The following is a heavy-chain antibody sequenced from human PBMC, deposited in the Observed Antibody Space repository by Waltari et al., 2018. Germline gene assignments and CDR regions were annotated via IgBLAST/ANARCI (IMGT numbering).Heavy chain of an antibody. J-gene: IGHJ6*03. CDR1: GFPFSSYW. CDR2: IKQDGSEK. CDR3: ARDRRDGYNNYYYYMDV. Sequence: EVQLVESGGGLVPPGGSLRLSCAASGFPFSSYWMSWVRPAPGKGLEWVANIKQDGSEKYYVDSVKGRFTISRDNAKNSLYLQMNSLRAEDTAVYYCARDRRDGYNNYYYYMDVWGKGTTVTVSS. D-gene: IGHD5-12*01. V-gene: IGHV3-7*01.